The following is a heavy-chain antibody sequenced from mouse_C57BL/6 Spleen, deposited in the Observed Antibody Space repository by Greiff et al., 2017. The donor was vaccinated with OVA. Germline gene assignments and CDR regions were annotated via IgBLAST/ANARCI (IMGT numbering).Heavy chain of an antibody. CDR3: ARSSLLRGAMDY. J-gene: IGHJ4*01. CDR1: GYTFTDYY. Sequence: VQLQQSGPVLVKPGASVKMSCKASGYTFTDYYMNWVKQSHGKSLEWIGVINPYNGGTSYNQKFKGKATLTVDKSSSTAYMELNSLTSEDSAVYYCARSSLLRGAMDYWGQGTSVTVSS. D-gene: IGHD1-2*01. CDR2: INPYNGGT. V-gene: IGHV1-19*01.